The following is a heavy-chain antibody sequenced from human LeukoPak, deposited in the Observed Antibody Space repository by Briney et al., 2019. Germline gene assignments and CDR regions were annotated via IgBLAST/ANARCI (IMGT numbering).Heavy chain of an antibody. CDR2: ISSDGGGI. D-gene: IGHD1-26*01. CDR3: VRGGSYFDY. V-gene: IGHV3-43D*03. J-gene: IGHJ4*02. CDR1: GFIFDDYA. Sequence: GGSLRLSCAASGFIFDDYAMHWVRQVPGKGLEWLSVISSDGGGISYAASVKGRFTISRDNSKNSQYLQMNSLTTEDTAFYYCVRGGSYFDYWGQGTLVTVSS.